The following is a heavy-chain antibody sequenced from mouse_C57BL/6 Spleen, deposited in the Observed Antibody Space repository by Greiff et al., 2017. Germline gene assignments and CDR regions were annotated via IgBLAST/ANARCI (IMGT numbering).Heavy chain of an antibody. Sequence: VQLQQSGAELMKPGASVKLSCKATGYTFTGYWIEWVKQRPGHGLEWIGEILPGSGSTNYNEKFKGKATFTADKSSNPAYMQLSSLTTEDSAIYDCARNYPDYCGSRWFAYWGQGTLVTVSA. CDR3: ARNYPDYCGSRWFAY. J-gene: IGHJ3*01. D-gene: IGHD1-1*01. CDR2: ILPGSGST. V-gene: IGHV1-9*01. CDR1: GYTFTGYW.